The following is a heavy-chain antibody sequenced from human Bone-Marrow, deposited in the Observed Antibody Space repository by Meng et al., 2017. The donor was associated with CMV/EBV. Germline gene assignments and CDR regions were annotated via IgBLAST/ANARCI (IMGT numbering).Heavy chain of an antibody. Sequence: GGSLRLSCAASVFSLNEHEMNWVRQAPGKGLEWVSSINSDGATIYLADSVKVRFTISRDNTTNSLFLPMNSLSAEDTPVYYCATLVSSERYSQWYFHHWGQGTLVTVSS. CDR3: ATLVSSERYSQWYFHH. CDR2: INSDGATI. J-gene: IGHJ1*01. V-gene: IGHV3-48*03. D-gene: IGHD2-15*01. CDR1: VFSLNEHE.